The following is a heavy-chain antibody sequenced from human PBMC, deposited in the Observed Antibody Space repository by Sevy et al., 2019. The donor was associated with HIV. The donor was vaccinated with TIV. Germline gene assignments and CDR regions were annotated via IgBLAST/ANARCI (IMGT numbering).Heavy chain of an antibody. CDR3: ANSRGRFDGSSWLYYDYSLDV. CDR1: GFIFKNYG. J-gene: IGHJ6*02. Sequence: GGSLRLSCAVSGFIFKNYGMHWVRQAPGKGLEWVALISNDGSDKSYADSVKGRLTISRDNSKDTLYLQMNSLRPEDTALYCCANSRGRFDGSSWLYYDYSLDVWGQGTTVTVSS. D-gene: IGHD6-13*01. V-gene: IGHV3-30*18. CDR2: ISNDGSDK.